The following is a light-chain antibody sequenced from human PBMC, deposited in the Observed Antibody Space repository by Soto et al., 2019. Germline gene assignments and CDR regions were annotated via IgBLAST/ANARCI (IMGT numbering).Light chain of an antibody. J-gene: IGLJ3*02. Sequence: QSVLTQPPSASGTPGQRVTISCSVSSSNIGTNAVNWCQQLPGTAPRLLIYSNDQRPPGVPDRFSGSKSGTSASLGISGLQSEDEADYFCAVWDDSLNGWVFGGGSKVTVL. CDR1: SSNIGTNA. CDR3: AVWDDSLNGWV. V-gene: IGLV1-44*01. CDR2: SND.